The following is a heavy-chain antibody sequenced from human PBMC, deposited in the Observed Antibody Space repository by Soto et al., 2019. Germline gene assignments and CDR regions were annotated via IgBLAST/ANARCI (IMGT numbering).Heavy chain of an antibody. CDR1: GYTFTSYA. J-gene: IGHJ4*02. CDR3: AREEWLGGFDY. V-gene: IGHV1-3*01. D-gene: IGHD6-19*01. CDR2: INAGNGNT. Sequence: QVKLVQSGDEVKKPGASVKVSCKASGYTFTSYAMHWVRQAPGQRLEWMGWINAGNGNTKYSQKFQGRVTITRDTSASTAYMELRSLRSEDTAVYSCAREEWLGGFDYCGQGTLVTVCS.